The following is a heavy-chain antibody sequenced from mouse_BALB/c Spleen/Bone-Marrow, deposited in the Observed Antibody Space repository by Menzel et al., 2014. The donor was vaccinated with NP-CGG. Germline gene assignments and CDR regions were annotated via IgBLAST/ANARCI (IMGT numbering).Heavy chain of an antibody. CDR3: ARGGTMTFYAMDY. V-gene: IGHV1S34*01. CDR1: GYSFTGYY. CDR2: ISCYNGAT. J-gene: IGHJ4*01. D-gene: IGHD2-4*01. Sequence: LVKTGASVKISCKASGYSFTGYYMHWVKQSHGKSLEWIGYISCYNGATNYNQRFKGRATFTVDTSSSTAYMQFNSVASEDSAVYYCARGGTMTFYAMDYWGQGTSVTVSS.